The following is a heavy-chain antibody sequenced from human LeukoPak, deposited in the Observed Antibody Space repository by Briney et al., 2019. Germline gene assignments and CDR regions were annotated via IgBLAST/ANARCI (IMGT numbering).Heavy chain of an antibody. J-gene: IGHJ4*02. CDR3: ARRIVRDTPFHYFDY. D-gene: IGHD1-26*01. CDR1: GGSVSSSSYQ. Sequence: SETLSLTCSVSGGSVSSSSYQWGWIRQPPGKGLEWIGTIYYSGDTYYNPSLKSRVTMSVDTSENQFFLKLSSVTAADTAAYYCARRIVRDTPFHYFDYWGQGNLVTVSS. V-gene: IGHV4-39*01. CDR2: IYYSGDT.